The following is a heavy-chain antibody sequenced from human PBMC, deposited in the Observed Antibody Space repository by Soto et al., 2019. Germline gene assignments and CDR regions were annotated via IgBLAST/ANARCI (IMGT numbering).Heavy chain of an antibody. CDR2: VYYTGST. V-gene: IGHV4-30-4*01. Sequence: PSETLSLTCTVSGASISSTDYYWIWIRQAPGKGLEWIGYVYYTGSTYYNPSLMSRLTISVDTSKNQFSLKLTSVTAAETAVYYCVRTAREGAVAPHWFDRWGQGTQVTVSS. CDR3: VRTAREGAVAPHWFDR. CDR1: GASISSTDYY. J-gene: IGHJ5*02. D-gene: IGHD2-21*02.